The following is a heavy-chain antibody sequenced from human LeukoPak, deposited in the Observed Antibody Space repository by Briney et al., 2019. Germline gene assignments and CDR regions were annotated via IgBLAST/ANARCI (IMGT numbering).Heavy chain of an antibody. D-gene: IGHD3-22*01. Sequence: SETLSLTCTVSGGSISSYYWGWIRQPPGKRLEWIGYIYYSGSTYYNPSLKSRVTISVDTSKDQFSLKLSSVTAADTAVYYCARNRYYYDSSGYYTPPSNFDYWGQGTLVTVSS. J-gene: IGHJ4*02. V-gene: IGHV4-59*08. CDR2: IYYSGST. CDR3: ARNRYYYDSSGYYTPPSNFDY. CDR1: GGSISSYY.